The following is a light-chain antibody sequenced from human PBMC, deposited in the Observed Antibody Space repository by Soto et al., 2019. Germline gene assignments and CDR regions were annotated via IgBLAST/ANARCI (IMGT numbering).Light chain of an antibody. V-gene: IGLV3-1*01. CDR1: KLGDKY. CDR2: QDR. J-gene: IGLJ1*01. CDR3: QAWDSSTASGV. Sequence: SYELTQPPSVSVSPGQTASITCSGDKLGDKYASWYQQKPGQSPVLVIYQDRRRPSGIPERFSGSNSGNTATLTISGTQAMDEADYYCQAWDSSTASGVFGTGTKLTVL.